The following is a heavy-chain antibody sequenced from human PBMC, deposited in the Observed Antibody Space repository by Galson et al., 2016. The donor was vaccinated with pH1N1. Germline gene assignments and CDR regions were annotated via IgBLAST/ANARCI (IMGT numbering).Heavy chain of an antibody. V-gene: IGHV3-30*03. CDR3: ARDRDGKGLDS. CDR1: GFTFSSYG. Sequence: SLRLSCAASGFTFSSYGMHWVRQAPGKGLQWVAVMTYDGSNAYYADSVKGRFTISRDNSKNTLYLQIYTLRPEDTAVYYCARDRDGKGLDSWGQGILVIVSS. J-gene: IGHJ4*02. CDR2: MTYDGSNA.